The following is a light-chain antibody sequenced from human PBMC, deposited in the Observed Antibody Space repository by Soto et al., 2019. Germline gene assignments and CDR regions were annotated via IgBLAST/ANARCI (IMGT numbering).Light chain of an antibody. Sequence: DIQMTQSPSSLSASVGDRVTITCRASQRISSYLNWYQQKPGKAHKLLIYAASSLQSGVPSMFSGSGSGTDFTIAISSVQPEDFATYYCQQSYSTPPTFGQGTKVEIK. CDR3: QQSYSTPPT. V-gene: IGKV1-39*01. J-gene: IGKJ1*01. CDR2: AAS. CDR1: QRISSY.